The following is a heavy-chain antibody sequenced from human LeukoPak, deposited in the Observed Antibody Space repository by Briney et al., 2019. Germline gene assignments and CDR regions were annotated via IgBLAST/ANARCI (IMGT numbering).Heavy chain of an antibody. V-gene: IGHV4-38-2*02. CDR2: IYHSGAT. CDR3: AIPYVEMATIGAFDI. D-gene: IGHD5-24*01. CDR1: GYSISSGYY. J-gene: IGHJ3*02. Sequence: SETLSLTCTVSGYSISSGYYWGWIRQSPEKGLEWIGSIYHSGATYCNPSLKSRVTISVDTSKNQFSLKLSSVTAADTAVYYCAIPYVEMATIGAFDIWGQGTMVTVSS.